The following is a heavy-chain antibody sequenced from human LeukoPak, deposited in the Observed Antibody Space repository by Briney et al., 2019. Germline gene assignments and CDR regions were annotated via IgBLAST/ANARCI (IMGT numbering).Heavy chain of an antibody. CDR3: ARDCSSTSCYGGGFDY. V-gene: IGHV4-59*01. J-gene: IGHJ4*02. D-gene: IGHD2-2*01. CDR2: IYYSGST. Sequence: PSETLSLTCTVSGGSISSYYWSWIRQPPGKGLEWIGYIYYSGSTNYNPSPKSRVTISVDTSKNQFSLKLSSVTAADTAVYYCARDCSSTSCYGGGFDYWGQGTLVTVSS. CDR1: GGSISSYY.